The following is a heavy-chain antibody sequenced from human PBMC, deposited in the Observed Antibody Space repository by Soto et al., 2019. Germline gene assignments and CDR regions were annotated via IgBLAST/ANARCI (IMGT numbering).Heavy chain of an antibody. D-gene: IGHD4-17*01. V-gene: IGHV3-21*01. Sequence: GGSLRLSCAASGFTFSSYSMNWVRQAPGKGLEWVSSISSSSSYIYYADSVKGRFTISRDNAKNSLYLQMNSLRAEDTAVYYCARGPTVVTPPYAFDIWGQGTMVTVSS. CDR2: ISSSSSYI. CDR3: ARGPTVVTPPYAFDI. CDR1: GFTFSSYS. J-gene: IGHJ3*02.